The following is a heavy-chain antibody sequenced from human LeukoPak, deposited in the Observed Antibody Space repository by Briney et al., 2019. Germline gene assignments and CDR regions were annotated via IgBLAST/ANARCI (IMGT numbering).Heavy chain of an antibody. D-gene: IGHD1-1*01. CDR3: AQQVEETEEVSHH. J-gene: IGHJ5*02. CDR1: AFTFCSNA. Sequence: GGSVRLSCAASAFTFCSNAMQWVRQAPGEGLVGVAVVSYDGGSAYYTDSVKGRFTISRDNSKNTLYLQMNSLGAEDTAVYYCAQQVEETEEVSHHWGQRTLVTASS. V-gene: IGHV3-30-3*01. CDR2: VSYDGGSA.